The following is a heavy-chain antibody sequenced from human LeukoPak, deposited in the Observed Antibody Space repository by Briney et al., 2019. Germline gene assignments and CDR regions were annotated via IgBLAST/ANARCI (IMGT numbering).Heavy chain of an antibody. Sequence: PSETLSFTCTVSGGSISSYYWSGIRQPPGKGLEWIGYIYYSGSTNYNPSLKSRVTISVDTSKNQFSLKLCSVTAADTAVYYCARGAGSHEYYFDYWGQGTLVTVSS. D-gene: IGHD3-10*01. CDR3: ARGAGSHEYYFDY. J-gene: IGHJ4*02. CDR2: IYYSGST. CDR1: GGSISSYY. V-gene: IGHV4-59*01.